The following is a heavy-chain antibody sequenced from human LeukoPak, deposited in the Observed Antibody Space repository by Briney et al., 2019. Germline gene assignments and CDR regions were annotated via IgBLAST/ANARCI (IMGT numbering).Heavy chain of an antibody. Sequence: SETLSLTCTVSGGSISSGGYYWSWIRQHPGTGLEWIGYIYYSGSTYYNPSLKSRVTISVDTSKNQFSLKLSSVTAADTAVYYCARESVAAAAWFDPWGQGTLVTVSS. CDR1: GGSISSGGYY. CDR2: IYYSGST. V-gene: IGHV4-31*03. CDR3: ARESVAAAAWFDP. D-gene: IGHD6-13*01. J-gene: IGHJ5*02.